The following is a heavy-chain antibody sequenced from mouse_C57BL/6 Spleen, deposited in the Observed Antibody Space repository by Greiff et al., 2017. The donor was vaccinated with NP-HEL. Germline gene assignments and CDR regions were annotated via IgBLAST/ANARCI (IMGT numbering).Heavy chain of an antibody. V-gene: IGHV5-17*01. CDR3: ARRHYGSHFDY. CDR2: ISSGSSTI. J-gene: IGHJ2*01. CDR1: GFTFSDYG. Sequence: DVKLVESGGGLVKPGGSLKLSCAASGFTFSDYGMHWVRQAPEKGLEWVAYISSGSSTIYYVDTVKGRFTISRDNAKNTLFLQMTSLRSEDTAMYYCARRHYGSHFDYWGQGTTLTVSS. D-gene: IGHD1-1*01.